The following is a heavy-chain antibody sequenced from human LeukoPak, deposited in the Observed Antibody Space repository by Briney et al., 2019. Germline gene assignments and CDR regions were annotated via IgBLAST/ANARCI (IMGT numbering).Heavy chain of an antibody. V-gene: IGHV1-8*01. CDR2: MNPQSGDT. J-gene: IGHJ5*02. CDR1: GYTFTSYD. D-gene: IGHD3-10*01. Sequence: ASVKVSCKASGYTFTSYDINWVRQATGQGLEWMGWMNPQSGDTDYAQRFQGRVTMTRSPSITTAYMELTSLTYEDTAVYYCARVPRRGDQFDPWGQGTLVTVSS. CDR3: ARVPRRGDQFDP.